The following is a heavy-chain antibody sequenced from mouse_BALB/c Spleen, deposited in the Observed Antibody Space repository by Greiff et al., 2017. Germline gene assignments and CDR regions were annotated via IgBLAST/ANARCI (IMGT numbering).Heavy chain of an antibody. V-gene: IGHV1-9*01. CDR3: ASQTGTVYFDY. J-gene: IGHJ2*01. D-gene: IGHD4-1*01. CDR2: ILPGSGST. CDR1: GYTFSSYW. Sequence: VQLQQSGAELMKPGASVKISCKATGYTFSSYWIEWVKQRPGHGLEWIGEILPGSGSTNYNEKFKGKATFTADTSSNTAYMQLSSLTSEDSAVYYCASQTGTVYFDYWGQGTTLTVSS.